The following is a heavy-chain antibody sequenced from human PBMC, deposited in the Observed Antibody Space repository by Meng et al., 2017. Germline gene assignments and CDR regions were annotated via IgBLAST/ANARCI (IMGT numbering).Heavy chain of an antibody. CDR1: GLTFSSYG. V-gene: IGHV3-33*01. D-gene: IGHD6-6*01. CDR3: ARDPAARSYYYYGMDV. CDR2: IWYDGSNK. Sequence: GESLKISCAASGLTFSSYGMHWVRQAPGKGLEWVAVIWYDGSNKYYADSVKGRFTISRDNSKNTLYLQMNSLRAEDTAVYYCARDPAARSYYYYGMDVWGQGTTVTVSS. J-gene: IGHJ6*02.